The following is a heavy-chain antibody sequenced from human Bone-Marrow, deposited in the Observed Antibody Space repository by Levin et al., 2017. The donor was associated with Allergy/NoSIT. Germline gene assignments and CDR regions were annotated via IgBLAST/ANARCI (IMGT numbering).Heavy chain of an antibody. CDR1: GYTFTSYA. CDR3: ASAGGGDYYYGMDV. V-gene: IGHV1-3*01. D-gene: IGHD2-15*01. J-gene: IGHJ6*02. CDR2: INAGNGNT. Sequence: VASVKVSCKASGYTFTSYAMHWVRQAPGQRLEWMGWINAGNGNTKYSQKFQGRVTITRDTSASTAYMELSSLRSEDTAVYYCASAGGGDYYYGMDVWGQGTTVTVSS.